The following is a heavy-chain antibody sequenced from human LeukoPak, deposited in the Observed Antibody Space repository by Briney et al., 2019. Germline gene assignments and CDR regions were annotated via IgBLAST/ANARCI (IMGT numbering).Heavy chain of an antibody. Sequence: SVKVSCKASGFTFSNSAVQWVRQARGQRLEWIGWIVVGSGNTNYAQKFQERVTITRDMSTSTAYMELSSLRSEDTAVYYCAVDVIYESDWGQGTLATVSS. D-gene: IGHD2/OR15-2a*01. J-gene: IGHJ4*02. CDR2: IVVGSGNT. CDR1: GFTFSNSA. V-gene: IGHV1-58*01. CDR3: AVDVIYESD.